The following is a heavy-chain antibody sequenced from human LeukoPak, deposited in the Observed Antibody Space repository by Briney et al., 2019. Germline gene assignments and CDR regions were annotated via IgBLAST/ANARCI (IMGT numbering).Heavy chain of an antibody. V-gene: IGHV3-7*01. Sequence: GGSLRLSCAASGFTFSTYWMSWVRQAPGKGLEWVANIKEDGSKKYYVDSVKGRFTISRDNAKNSLYLQVNSLRAEDTAVYYCARDGDDYVWGSYRRGYYFDYWGQGTLVTVSS. CDR3: ARDGDDYVWGSYRRGYYFDY. J-gene: IGHJ4*02. CDR2: IKEDGSKK. D-gene: IGHD3-16*02. CDR1: GFTFSTYW.